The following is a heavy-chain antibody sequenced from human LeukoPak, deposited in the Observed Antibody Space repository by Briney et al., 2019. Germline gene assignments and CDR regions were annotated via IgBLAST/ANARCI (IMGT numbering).Heavy chain of an antibody. J-gene: IGHJ4*02. CDR2: IYFSGST. Sequence: SETLSLTCTVSGVSTSSAIYYWSWIRQHPGKGLEWIGYIYFSGSTYYNPSLKSRVTMSIDTSKNQFSLKLTSVTAADTAVYYCARTPLDYDSTDRPRPRDDYWGQGTLVTVSS. V-gene: IGHV4-31*03. D-gene: IGHD3-22*01. CDR3: ARTPLDYDSTDRPRPRDDY. CDR1: GVSTSSAIYY.